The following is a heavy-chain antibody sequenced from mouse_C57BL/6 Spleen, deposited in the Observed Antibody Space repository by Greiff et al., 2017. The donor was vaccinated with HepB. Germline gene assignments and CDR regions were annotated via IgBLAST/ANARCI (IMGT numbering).Heavy chain of an antibody. V-gene: IGHV1-59*01. CDR2: IDPSDSYT. CDR1: GYTFTSYW. CDR3: ARGGYYSYYFDY. Sequence: QVQLQQPGAELVRPGTSVKLSCKASGYTFTSYWMHWVKQRPGQGLEWIGVIDPSDSYTNYNQKFKGKATLTVDTSSSTAYMQLSSLTSEDSAVYYCARGGYYSYYFDYWGPGTTLTVSS. J-gene: IGHJ2*01. D-gene: IGHD2-3*01.